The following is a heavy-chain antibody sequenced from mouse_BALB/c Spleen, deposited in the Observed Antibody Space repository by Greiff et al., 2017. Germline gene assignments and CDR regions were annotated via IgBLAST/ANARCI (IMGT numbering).Heavy chain of an antibody. D-gene: IGHD1-1*01. Sequence: EVQLQQSGPSLVKPSQTMSLTCSVTGDSITSGYWNWIRKFPGNKLEYMGYISYSGSTYYNPSLKSRISITRDTSKNQYYLQLNSVTTEDTATYYCARSYGSPPWFAYWGQGTLVTVSA. CDR2: ISYSGST. V-gene: IGHV3-8*02. CDR3: ARSYGSPPWFAY. CDR1: GDSITSGY. J-gene: IGHJ3*01.